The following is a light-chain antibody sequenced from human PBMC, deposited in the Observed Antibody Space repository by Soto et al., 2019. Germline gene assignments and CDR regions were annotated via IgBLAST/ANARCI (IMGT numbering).Light chain of an antibody. Sequence: EVVFKQSHATLSLSPVERATLSCRASQSVSSSSLAWYQQKPGQAPRLLIYGASNRATGIPDRFSGSGSGTDFTLTISRLEPEDFAVYYCRQYGRSLGFAFGGGTKVDIK. V-gene: IGKV3-20*01. J-gene: IGKJ4*01. CDR1: QSVSSSS. CDR3: RQYGRSLGFA. CDR2: GAS.